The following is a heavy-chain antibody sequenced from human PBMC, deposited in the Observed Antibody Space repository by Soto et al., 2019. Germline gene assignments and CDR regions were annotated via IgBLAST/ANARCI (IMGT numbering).Heavy chain of an antibody. CDR2: INQSGST. Sequence: QVQLQQWGAGLLKPSETLSLTCAVYGGSFGGYYWNWIRLPPGKGLEWMGQINQSGSTNYSPSLTSLVTVSVATSNNHFTLKLHSVTAAHTAVYYCARGRYSDSSGFYDAFDIWGQGTLVTVSS. D-gene: IGHD3-22*01. CDR3: ARGRYSDSSGFYDAFDI. V-gene: IGHV4-34*01. CDR1: GGSFGGYY. J-gene: IGHJ3*02.